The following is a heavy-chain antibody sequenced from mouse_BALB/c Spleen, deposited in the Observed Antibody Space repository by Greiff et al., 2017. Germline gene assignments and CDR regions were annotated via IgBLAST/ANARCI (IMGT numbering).Heavy chain of an antibody. V-gene: IGHV1-9*01. CDR1: GYTFSSYW. Sequence: QVQLQQSGAELMKPGASVKISCKATGYTFSSYWIEWVKQRPGHGLEWIGEILPGSGSTNYNEKFKGKATFTADTSSNTAYMQLSSLTSEDSAVYYCARGAYGNYVGFAYWGQGTLVTVSA. CDR3: ARGAYGNYVGFAY. J-gene: IGHJ3*01. D-gene: IGHD2-1*01. CDR2: ILPGSGST.